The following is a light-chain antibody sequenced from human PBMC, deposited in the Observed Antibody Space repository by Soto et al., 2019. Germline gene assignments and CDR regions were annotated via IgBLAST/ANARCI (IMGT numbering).Light chain of an antibody. V-gene: IGKV1-5*03. CDR1: QTITTS. J-gene: IGKJ1*01. Sequence: DIQMTQSPSTLSASVGDGVTITCRASQTITTSLAWYQQKPGKAPKLLIYKASSLESGVPSRFSGSGSGTEFTLTISSVQPDDFAPYYCKQYDSYSVRTFGHGTKVYI. CDR3: KQYDSYSVRT. CDR2: KAS.